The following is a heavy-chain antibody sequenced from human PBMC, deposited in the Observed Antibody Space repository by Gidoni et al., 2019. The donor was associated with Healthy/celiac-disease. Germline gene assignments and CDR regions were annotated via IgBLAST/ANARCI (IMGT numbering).Heavy chain of an antibody. V-gene: IGHV1-18*01. D-gene: IGHD6-19*01. CDR3: ARDSDQAYSSGWYIPYYYYGMDV. CDR1: GYTFTSYG. Sequence: QVQLVQSGAEVKKPGASVKVSCKASGYTFTSYGIRWVRQAPGQGLEWMGWISAYNGNTNYAQKLQGRVTMTTDTSTSTAYMELRSLRSDDTAVYYCARDSDQAYSSGWYIPYYYYGMDVWGQGTTVTVSS. J-gene: IGHJ6*02. CDR2: ISAYNGNT.